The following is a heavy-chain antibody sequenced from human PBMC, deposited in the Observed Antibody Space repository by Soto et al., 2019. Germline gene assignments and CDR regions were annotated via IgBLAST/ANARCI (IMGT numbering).Heavy chain of an antibody. CDR2: TYYRSKWYN. CDR1: GDSVCSNRAA. Sequence: PSQTLSLTCAISGDSVCSNRAARNWIRPSPSRGLEWPGRTYYRSKWYNDYAVSVKSRITINPDTSKNQFSLQLNSVTPEDTAVYYCARSGRAAAGTDYWGQGTLVTV. CDR3: ARSGRAAAGTDY. J-gene: IGHJ4*02. V-gene: IGHV6-1*01. D-gene: IGHD6-13*01.